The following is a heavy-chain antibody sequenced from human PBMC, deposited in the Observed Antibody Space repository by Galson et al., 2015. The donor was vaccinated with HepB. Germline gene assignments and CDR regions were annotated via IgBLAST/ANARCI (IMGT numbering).Heavy chain of an antibody. CDR1: GFTFSDYY. D-gene: IGHD3-22*01. Sequence: SLRPSCAASGFTFSDYYMSWIRQAPGKGLEWVSYISSSSSYTNYADSVKGRFTISRDNAKNSLYLQMNSLRAEDTAVYYCARDHYYYDSSGYCFDYWGQGTLVTVSS. J-gene: IGHJ4*02. CDR3: ARDHYYYDSSGYCFDY. CDR2: ISSSSSYT. V-gene: IGHV3-11*05.